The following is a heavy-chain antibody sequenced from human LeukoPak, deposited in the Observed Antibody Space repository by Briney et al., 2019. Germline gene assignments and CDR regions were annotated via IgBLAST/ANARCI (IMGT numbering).Heavy chain of an antibody. Sequence: PSETLSLTCTVSGGSISSYYWSWIRQPPGKGLEWIGYIYYSGSTNYNPSLKSRVTISVDTSKNQFSLKLSSVTAADTAVYYCARVAADEDYFDYWGQGTPVTVSS. CDR2: IYYSGST. V-gene: IGHV4-59*01. J-gene: IGHJ4*02. D-gene: IGHD6-25*01. CDR3: ARVAADEDYFDY. CDR1: GGSISSYY.